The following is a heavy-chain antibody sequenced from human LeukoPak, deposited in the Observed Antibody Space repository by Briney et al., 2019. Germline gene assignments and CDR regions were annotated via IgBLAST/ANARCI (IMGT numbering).Heavy chain of an antibody. J-gene: IGHJ4*02. Sequence: ASVKVSCKTSGGNSNFFAINWVRQAPGQGLEWMGVIKPMFGTGSIPNIATGDYAQKFQGRLSMNADESSITAYMELSSLRSGDTAVYFCAREIFDSTSGVSQGFDYWGQGTLVTVSS. CDR3: AREIFDSTSGVSQGFDY. CDR1: GGNSNFFA. D-gene: IGHD3-3*01. CDR2: IKPMFGTG. V-gene: IGHV1-69*13.